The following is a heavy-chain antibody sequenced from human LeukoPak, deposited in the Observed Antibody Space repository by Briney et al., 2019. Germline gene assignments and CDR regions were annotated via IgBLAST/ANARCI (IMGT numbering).Heavy chain of an antibody. CDR1: GXSVSSNSAA. D-gene: IGHD3-16*01. J-gene: IGHJ4*02. V-gene: IGHV6-1*01. CDR2: TYYRSRWYN. Sequence: SQTLSLTCAISGXSVSSNSAAWNWIRQSPSRGLEWLGRTYYRSRWYNVYTVSVKSRISINPDTSKNQFSLQLQSVTPEDTAVYYCARFDYGAPDYWGQGTLVTVSS. CDR3: ARFDYGAPDY.